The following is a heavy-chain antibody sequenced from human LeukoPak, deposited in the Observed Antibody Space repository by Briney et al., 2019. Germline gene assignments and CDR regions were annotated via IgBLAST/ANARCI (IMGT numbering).Heavy chain of an antibody. V-gene: IGHV4-59*08. D-gene: IGHD1-26*01. Sequence: SETLSLTCTVSGGSISSYYWSWIRQPPGKGLEWIGYIYYSGSTNYNPSLKSRVTISADTSKNQFSLKLSSVTAADTAVYYCARRGRELLRGSFDYWGQGTLVTVSS. CDR1: GGSISSYY. J-gene: IGHJ4*02. CDR3: ARRGRELLRGSFDY. CDR2: IYYSGST.